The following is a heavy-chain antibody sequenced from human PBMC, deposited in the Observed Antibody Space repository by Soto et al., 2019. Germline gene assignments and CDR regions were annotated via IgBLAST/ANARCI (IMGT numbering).Heavy chain of an antibody. J-gene: IGHJ6*02. CDR3: ARGGAAGRYGMDV. V-gene: IGHV3-53*01. D-gene: IGHD6-13*01. CDR2: IYSGGST. CDR1: GFTVSSNY. Sequence: ESGGGLIQPGGSLRLSCAASGFTVSSNYMSWVRQAPGKGLEWVSVIYSGGSTYYADSVKGRFTISRDNSKNTLYLQMNSLRAEDTAVYYCARGGAAGRYGMDVWGQGTTVTVSS.